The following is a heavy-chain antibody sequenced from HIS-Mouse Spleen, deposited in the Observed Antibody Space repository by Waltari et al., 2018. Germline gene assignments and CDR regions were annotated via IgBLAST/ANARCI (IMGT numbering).Heavy chain of an antibody. CDR2: IYYSGST. J-gene: IGHJ2*01. D-gene: IGHD6-13*01. CDR1: GGSISSSSYY. V-gene: IGHV4-39*07. Sequence: QLQLQESGPGLVKPSETLSLSCNVSGGSISSSSYYWGWIRQPPGKGLEWIGSIYYSGSTYYTPSLTSRVTMSVDTSKNPFSLKLSSVTAADTAVYYCAREIPYSSSWYDWYFDLWGRGTLVTVSS. CDR3: AREIPYSSSWYDWYFDL.